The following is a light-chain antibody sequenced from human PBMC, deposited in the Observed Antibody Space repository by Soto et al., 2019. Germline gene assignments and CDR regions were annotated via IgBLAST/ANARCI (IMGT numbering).Light chain of an antibody. J-gene: IGKJ3*01. Sequence: EIVLTQSPGTLSLSPGDRATLSCRASQSVSTNYLAWYHQKLGQAPRLLIYGASSRATGIPDRFRGNGSRTDFTLTISRLEHEYVAVYYCHQYGRTPFTCGPGPKVDIK. V-gene: IGKV3-20*01. CDR1: QSVSTNY. CDR2: GAS. CDR3: HQYGRTPFT.